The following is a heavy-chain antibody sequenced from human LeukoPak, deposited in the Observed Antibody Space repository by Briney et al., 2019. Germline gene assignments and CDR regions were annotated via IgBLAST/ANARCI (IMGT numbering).Heavy chain of an antibody. CDR1: GFTFSSDW. D-gene: IGHD1-7*01. J-gene: IGHJ3*02. Sequence: PGGSLRLSCAAFGFTFSSDWMHWVRQAPGKGLVWVSCLNSDGSSTSYADSVRGRFTISRDNAKNTLYLQMNSLRAEDTALYYCATGNYYAFDIWGQGTMVTVSS. CDR2: LNSDGSST. V-gene: IGHV3-74*01. CDR3: ATGNYYAFDI.